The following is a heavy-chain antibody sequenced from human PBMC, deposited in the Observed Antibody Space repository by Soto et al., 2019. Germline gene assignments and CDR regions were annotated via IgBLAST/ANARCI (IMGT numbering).Heavy chain of an antibody. CDR3: ARVNTIFDAFYYYYYMDV. V-gene: IGHV3-66*01. CDR1: GFTVSSNY. J-gene: IGHJ6*03. D-gene: IGHD3-3*01. CDR2: IYSGGST. Sequence: EVQLVESGGGLVQPGGSLRLSCAASGFTVSSNYMSWVRQAPGKGLEWVSVIYSGGSTYYADSVKGRFTISRDNSKNTLYLQMNSLRAEDTAVYYCARVNTIFDAFYYYYYMDVWGKGTTVTVS.